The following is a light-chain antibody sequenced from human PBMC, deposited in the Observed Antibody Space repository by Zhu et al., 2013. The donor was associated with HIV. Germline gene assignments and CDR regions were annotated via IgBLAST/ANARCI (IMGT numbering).Light chain of an antibody. V-gene: IGKV3-20*01. J-gene: IGKJ4*01. CDR1: QSVSSSY. CDR3: QHYNNLPLT. Sequence: EIVLTQSPGTLSLSPGERATLSCRASQSVSSSYLAWYQQKPGQAPRLLIYGASSRATGIPDRFSGSGSGTEFTLTISSLQSEDLAVYYCQHYNNLPLTFGGGTKVEIK. CDR2: GAS.